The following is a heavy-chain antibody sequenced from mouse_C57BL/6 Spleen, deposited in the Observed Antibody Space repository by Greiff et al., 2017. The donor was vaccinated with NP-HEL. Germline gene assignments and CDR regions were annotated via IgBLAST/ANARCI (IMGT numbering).Heavy chain of an antibody. V-gene: IGHV1-69*01. CDR1: GYTFTSYW. D-gene: IGHD2-5*01. J-gene: IGHJ2*01. CDR3: AKGGNSNYDCDY. CDR2: IDPSDSDT. Sequence: QVQLQQPGAELVMPGASVKLSCKASGYTFTSYWMHWVKQRPGQGLEWIGEIDPSDSDTNYNQKFKGKSTLTVDKSSSTAYMPLSSLTSEDSAVLDGAKGGNSNYDCDYWGQGTTLTVSS.